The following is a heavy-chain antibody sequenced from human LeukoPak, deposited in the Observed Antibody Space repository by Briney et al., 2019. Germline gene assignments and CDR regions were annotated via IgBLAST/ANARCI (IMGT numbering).Heavy chain of an antibody. V-gene: IGHV3-49*04. CDR3: TRMRVGATEVDY. Sequence: GGSLRLSCTASGFTFGDYAMSWVRQAPGKGLEWVGFIRSKAYGGTTEYAASVKGRFTISKDDSKSIAYLQMNSLKTEDTAVYYCTRMRVGATEVDYWGQGTLVTVSS. CDR1: GFTFGDYA. D-gene: IGHD1-26*01. CDR2: IRSKAYGGTT. J-gene: IGHJ4*02.